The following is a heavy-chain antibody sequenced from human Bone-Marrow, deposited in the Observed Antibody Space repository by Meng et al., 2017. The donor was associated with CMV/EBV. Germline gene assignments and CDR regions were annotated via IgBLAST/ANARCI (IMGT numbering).Heavy chain of an antibody. D-gene: IGHD1-26*01. CDR1: GGTFSSYT. CDR3: ARWDYNYYYGMDV. V-gene: IGHV1-69*02. CDR2: IIPILGIA. Sequence: SVKVSCKASGGTFSSYTISWVRQAPGQGLEWMGRIIPILGIANYAQKFQGRVTITADKSTSTAYMELSSLRSEDTAVYYCARWDYNYYYGMDVWGQGTTVTSP. J-gene: IGHJ6*02.